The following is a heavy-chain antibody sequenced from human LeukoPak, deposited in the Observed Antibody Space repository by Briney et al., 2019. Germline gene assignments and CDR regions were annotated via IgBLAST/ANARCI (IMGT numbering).Heavy chain of an antibody. CDR1: GYTFTSYG. D-gene: IGHD3-10*01. CDR3: ASSGGSGSYPLDY. Sequence: ASVKVSCKASGYTFTSYGISWVRQAPGQGLEWMGWISAYNGNTNYAQKLQGRVTMTTDTSISTAYMELSSLRSEDTAVYYCASSGGSGSYPLDYWGQGTLVTVSS. CDR2: ISAYNGNT. J-gene: IGHJ4*02. V-gene: IGHV1-18*01.